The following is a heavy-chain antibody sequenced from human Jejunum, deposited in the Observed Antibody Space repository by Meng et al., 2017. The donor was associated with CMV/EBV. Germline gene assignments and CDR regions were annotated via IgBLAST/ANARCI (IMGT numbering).Heavy chain of an antibody. D-gene: IGHD1-26*01. CDR3: ARDLAYGGSYGWFDP. V-gene: IGHV4-39*07. Sequence: RQVPESGPGLVKPSETLSLTCSVSGGSISSSSYYWGWIRQPPGKGLEWIGSIYYSGNTYYNPSLKSRVTISVDTSKNQFSLKLTSVTAADTAVYYCARDLAYGGSYGWFDPWGQGTLVTVSS. J-gene: IGHJ5*02. CDR1: GGSISSSSYY. CDR2: IYYSGNT.